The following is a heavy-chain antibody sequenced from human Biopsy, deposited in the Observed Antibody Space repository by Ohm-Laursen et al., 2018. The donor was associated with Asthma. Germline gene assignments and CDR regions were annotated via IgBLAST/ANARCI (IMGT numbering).Heavy chain of an antibody. D-gene: IGHD4-17*01. Sequence: SSLRLSCTASGFSFSNFTIHWVRQAPGKGLEWVGVISKDASTQDYADSVKGRFTMARDNSKNTLDLQMDSLREEDTAVYYCAKGLGEYVFPYFQHWGQGTLVTVSS. CDR1: GFSFSNFT. J-gene: IGHJ1*01. CDR3: AKGLGEYVFPYFQH. V-gene: IGHV3-30*18. CDR2: ISKDASTQ.